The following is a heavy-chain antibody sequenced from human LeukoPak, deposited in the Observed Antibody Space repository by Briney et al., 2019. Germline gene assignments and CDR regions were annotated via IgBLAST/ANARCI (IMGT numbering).Heavy chain of an antibody. J-gene: IGHJ4*01. CDR3: ARGAYYYGSGSYYY. Sequence: SETLSLTCTVSGGSISSYYWSWIRQPPGKGLEWIGYIYYSGSTNYNPSLKSRVTISVDTSKNQFSLKLSSVTAADTAVYYCARGAYYYGSGSYYYWGQRTLATVSS. CDR2: IYYSGST. V-gene: IGHV4-59*12. CDR1: GGSISSYY. D-gene: IGHD3-10*01.